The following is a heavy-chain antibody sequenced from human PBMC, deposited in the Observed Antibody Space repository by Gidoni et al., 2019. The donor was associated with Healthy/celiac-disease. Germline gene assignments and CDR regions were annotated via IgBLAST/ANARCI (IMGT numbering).Heavy chain of an antibody. V-gene: IGHV1-46*01. Sequence: QVQLVQSGAEVKKPGASVKVSCKASGSTFTSYYMHWVRQAPGQGLEWMGIINPSGGSTSYAQKFQGRVTMTRDTSTSTVYMELSSLRSEDTAVYYCAVDFYCSGGSCYSYAFDIWGQGTMVTVSS. J-gene: IGHJ3*02. D-gene: IGHD2-15*01. CDR2: INPSGGST. CDR3: AVDFYCSGGSCYSYAFDI. CDR1: GSTFTSYY.